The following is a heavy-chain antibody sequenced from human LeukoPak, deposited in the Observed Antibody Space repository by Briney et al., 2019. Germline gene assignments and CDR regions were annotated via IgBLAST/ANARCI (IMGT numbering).Heavy chain of an antibody. V-gene: IGHV3-9*01. D-gene: IGHD5-12*01. CDR1: GFTFDDYA. Sequence: GGSLRLSCAASGFTFDDYAMHWVRQAPGKGLEWVSGISWNSGSIGYADSVKGRFTISRDNAKNSLYLQMNSLRAEDTAVYYCARAIEDIVATIGFDYWGQGTLVTVSS. CDR3: ARAIEDIVATIGFDY. CDR2: ISWNSGSI. J-gene: IGHJ4*02.